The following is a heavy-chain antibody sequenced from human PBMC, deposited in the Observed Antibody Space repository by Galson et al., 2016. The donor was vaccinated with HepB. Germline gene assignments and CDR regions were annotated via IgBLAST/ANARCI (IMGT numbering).Heavy chain of an antibody. CDR1: GFTFSSYA. CDR2: ISGGATAT. J-gene: IGHJ6*04. Sequence: SLRLSCAASGFTFSSYAMTWVRQAPGRGLEWVSGISGGATATYYADSVKGRFAISRDNSKNTPFLQMNNLRAEDTALYYCAKVTRPGISAPRYGMDVWGKGTPVTVSS. V-gene: IGHV3-23*01. D-gene: IGHD6-13*01. CDR3: AKVTRPGISAPRYGMDV.